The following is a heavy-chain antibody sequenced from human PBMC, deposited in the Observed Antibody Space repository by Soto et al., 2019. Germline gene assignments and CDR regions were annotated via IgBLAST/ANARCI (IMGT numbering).Heavy chain of an antibody. Sequence: QVQLVESGGGVVQPGRSLRLSCAASGFTFSSYGMHWVRQAPGKGLEWVAVIWYDGSNKYYADSVKGRFTISRDNSKNTLDLEMNSLRAEDTAVYYCARERAAARPYYFDYWGQGTLVTVSS. CDR2: IWYDGSNK. CDR3: ARERAAARPYYFDY. J-gene: IGHJ4*02. D-gene: IGHD6-6*01. CDR1: GFTFSSYG. V-gene: IGHV3-33*01.